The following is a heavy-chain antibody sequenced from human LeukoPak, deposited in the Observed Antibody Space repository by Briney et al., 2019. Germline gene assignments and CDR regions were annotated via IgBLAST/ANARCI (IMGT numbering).Heavy chain of an antibody. V-gene: IGHV1-2*06. D-gene: IGHD2-2*01. CDR1: GYTFTGYY. CDR3: ARRLGYCSSTSCPFDY. Sequence: ASVKVSCKPSGYTFTGYYIHWVRQAPGQGLEWMGRINPNSGGTNYAQMFQGRVTMTRDTSISTAFMELSRLTSDDTAVYFCARRLGYCSSTSCPFDYWGQGTLVTVSS. J-gene: IGHJ4*02. CDR2: INPNSGGT.